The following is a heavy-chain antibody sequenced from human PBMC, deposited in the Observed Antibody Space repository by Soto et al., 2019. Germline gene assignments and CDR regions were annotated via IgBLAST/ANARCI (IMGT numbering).Heavy chain of an antibody. CDR2: ITPKFGRT. CDR1: DYIFLAYG. V-gene: IGHV1-18*01. CDR3: ARDDCNGGSCDGGHYLDL. J-gene: IGHJ2*01. D-gene: IGHD2-15*01. Sequence: QVQLVQSGPEVKKAGASVKVSCTAPTDYIFLAYGFDWVRQAPGQGLEWMGWITPKFGRTNYARTLQDRFTMTTDVSTNSVSMALRDQRSDDTAVYYCARDDCNGGSCDGGHYLDLWGRGTPISVSS.